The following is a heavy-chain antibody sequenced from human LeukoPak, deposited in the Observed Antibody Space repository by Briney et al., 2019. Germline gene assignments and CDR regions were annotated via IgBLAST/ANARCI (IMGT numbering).Heavy chain of an antibody. J-gene: IGHJ4*02. CDR2: INPSGGST. D-gene: IGHD3-10*01. CDR3: ARDGAYGSGTLFLYYFDS. CDR1: GYTFTNYY. V-gene: IGHV1-46*01. Sequence: ASVKVSCKASGYTFTNYYMHWVRQAPGQGLEWMGFINPSGGSTRYAQKFQGRVTMTRDTSTSTVYMELSGLRSDDTAVYYCARDGAYGSGTLFLYYFDSWGQGTLVTVSS.